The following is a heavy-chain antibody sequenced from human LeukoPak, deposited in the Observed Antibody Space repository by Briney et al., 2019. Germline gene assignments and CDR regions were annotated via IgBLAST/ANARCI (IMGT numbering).Heavy chain of an antibody. CDR3: VRDKVSGPTLLDH. CDR2: INEDGSVK. J-gene: IGHJ4*02. Sequence: GGPLRLSCEAFEFTFSNYWMSWVRQAPGKGLEWVANINEDGSVKYYADSVKGRFTISRDNARNSVFLQMNSLRAEDTPVYHCVRDKVSGPTLLDHWGQGTLVTVSS. CDR1: EFTFSNYW. V-gene: IGHV3-7*01. D-gene: IGHD5/OR15-5a*01.